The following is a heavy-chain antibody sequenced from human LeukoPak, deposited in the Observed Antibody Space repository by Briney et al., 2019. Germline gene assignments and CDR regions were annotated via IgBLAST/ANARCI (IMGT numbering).Heavy chain of an antibody. V-gene: IGHV4-59*01. CDR3: ARGIESYGDYGY. D-gene: IGHD4-17*01. Sequence: SETLSLTCTVSGGSISGSYWSWLRQPPGKGLEWIAYMYNSGSTNYNPSLKSRVTISIDPSKNQFSLKLSSLTAADTAIYYCARGIESYGDYGYWGQGSLVTVSS. CDR2: MYNSGST. CDR1: GGSISGSY. J-gene: IGHJ4*02.